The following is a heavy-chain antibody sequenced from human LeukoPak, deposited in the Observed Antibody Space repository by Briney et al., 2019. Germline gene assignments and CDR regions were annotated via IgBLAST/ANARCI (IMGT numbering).Heavy chain of an antibody. V-gene: IGHV1-2*02. CDR3: ARVWRSYSPEAFDI. CDR1: GYTFTDSY. Sequence: ASVKVSCKASGYTFTDSYMHWVRQAPGQGLEWMGWINPNSGGTNYAQKFQGRVTMTRDTSISTAYMELSRLRSDDTAVYYCARVWRSYSPEAFDIWGQGTMVTVSS. D-gene: IGHD1-26*01. J-gene: IGHJ3*02. CDR2: INPNSGGT.